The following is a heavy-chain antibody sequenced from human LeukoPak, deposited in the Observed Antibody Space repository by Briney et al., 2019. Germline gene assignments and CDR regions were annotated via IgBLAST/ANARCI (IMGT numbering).Heavy chain of an antibody. J-gene: IGHJ4*02. D-gene: IGHD1-1*01. V-gene: IGHV1-69*05. CDR1: GDTFSSYA. CDR2: IIPIFGTA. Sequence: SVKVSCKASGDTFSSYAISWVRQAPGQGLEWMGRIIPIFGTANYAQKFQGRVTITTDESTSTAYMELSSLRSEDTAVYYCARVEKGGTVDYWGQGTLVTVSS. CDR3: ARVEKGGTVDY.